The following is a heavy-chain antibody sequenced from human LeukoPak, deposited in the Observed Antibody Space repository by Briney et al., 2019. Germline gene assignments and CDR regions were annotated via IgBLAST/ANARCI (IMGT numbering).Heavy chain of an antibody. J-gene: IGHJ4*02. D-gene: IGHD1-26*01. CDR1: AGSLSSSSYY. CDR3: ARIVGASDY. CDR2: IYYSGSP. V-gene: IGHV4-39*01. Sequence: SETLSLTCTVSAGSLSSSSYYWGWIRQPPWKGLEWIGSIYYSGSPYYNPSLKTRCTISGDTSKTQFSLKLRSVTAADTVVFYCARIVGASDYWGQGTLVTVSS.